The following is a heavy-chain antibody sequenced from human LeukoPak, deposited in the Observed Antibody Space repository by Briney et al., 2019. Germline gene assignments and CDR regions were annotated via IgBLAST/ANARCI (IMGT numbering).Heavy chain of an antibody. J-gene: IGHJ3*01. CDR2: TTPIFGSA. CDR1: GGTFSSHA. CDR3: ARAPFHFDGSGFSMDAFDV. D-gene: IGHD3-22*01. Sequence: SVEVSCKASGGTFSSHAVSWARQAPGQGLEWMGGTTPIFGSAEYAQKLQDRLTITTDDSTSTAYMILSSLRSEDTAVYYCARAPFHFDGSGFSMDAFDVWGQGTMVTVSS. V-gene: IGHV1-69*05.